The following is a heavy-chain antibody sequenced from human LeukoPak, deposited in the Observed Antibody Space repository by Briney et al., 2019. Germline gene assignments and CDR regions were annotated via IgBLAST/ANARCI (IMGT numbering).Heavy chain of an antibody. D-gene: IGHD4-17*01. V-gene: IGHV3-30-3*02. Sequence: PGGSLRLSCEASGFSFGNYAMHWVRQAPGKGLAWVALISYDGDKIYYEDSVKGRFTISRDNSRDTLYLQMNSLRAEDTAVYYCANEIRPNDYWGQGTQVTVSS. CDR3: ANEIRPNDY. CDR1: GFSFGNYA. CDR2: ISYDGDKI. J-gene: IGHJ4*02.